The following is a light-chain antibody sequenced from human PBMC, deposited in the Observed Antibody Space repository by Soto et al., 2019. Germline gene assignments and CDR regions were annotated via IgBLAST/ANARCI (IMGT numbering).Light chain of an antibody. CDR1: SSDVGGYYY. CDR3: SSYTSSNTFYV. CDR2: QVS. J-gene: IGLJ1*01. Sequence: QSVLTQPASVSGSPGQSITISCTGTSSDVGGYYYVSWYQHHPGKAPKLMIYQVSNRPSGVSNRFSGSKSGNTASLTISGPQAEDEADYYCSSYTSSNTFYVVGTGTKV. V-gene: IGLV2-14*01.